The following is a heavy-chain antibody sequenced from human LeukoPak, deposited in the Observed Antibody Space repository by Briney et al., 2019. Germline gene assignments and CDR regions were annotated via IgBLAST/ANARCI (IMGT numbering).Heavy chain of an antibody. CDR2: IKQDGSAK. J-gene: IGHJ4*02. CDR1: GFILKNHW. Sequence: GGSLRLSCEASGFILKNHWMTWVRQAPGKGLEWVANIKQDGSAKYYVDSLRGRFSISRDNVKNSLFLQMNSLSDDDTAVYYCARCPYDSTGYYSVPSHLDYWGQGTLVTVSS. CDR3: ARCPYDSTGYYSVPSHLDY. D-gene: IGHD3-22*01. V-gene: IGHV3-7*01.